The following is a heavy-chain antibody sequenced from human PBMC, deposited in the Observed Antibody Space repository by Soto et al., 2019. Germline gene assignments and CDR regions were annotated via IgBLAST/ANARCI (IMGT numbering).Heavy chain of an antibody. CDR2: INSDGSST. Sequence: EVQLVESGGGLVQPGGCLRLSCAASGLTFSSYWMQWVRQAPGKGLVWVSCINSDGSSTSYADSVKGRFTISRHNAKNKLYLQKNSLRADDTAVYYCARHSWLPSNNYYFYNMDVWGKGTTVTVSS. V-gene: IGHV3-74*01. D-gene: IGHD5-18*01. CDR1: GLTFSSYW. CDR3: ARHSWLPSNNYYFYNMDV. J-gene: IGHJ6*03.